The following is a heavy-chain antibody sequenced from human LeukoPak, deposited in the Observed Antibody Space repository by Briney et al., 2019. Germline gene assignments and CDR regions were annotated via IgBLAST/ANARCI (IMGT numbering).Heavy chain of an antibody. J-gene: IGHJ5*02. Sequence: PSETLSLTCNVSGGSISSGGYYRSWIRQHPGKGLEWIGYIYYSGSTYHNPSLKSRVSISVDTSKNQFSLKLSSVTAADTAVYYCARIGYCSGGSCYSRFDPWGQGTLVTVSS. D-gene: IGHD2-15*01. CDR3: ARIGYCSGGSCYSRFDP. CDR1: GGSISSGGYY. V-gene: IGHV4-31*03. CDR2: IYYSGST.